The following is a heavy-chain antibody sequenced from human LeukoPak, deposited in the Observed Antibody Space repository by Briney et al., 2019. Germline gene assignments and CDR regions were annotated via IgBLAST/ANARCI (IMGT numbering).Heavy chain of an antibody. J-gene: IGHJ4*02. CDR2: INSDESTT. CDR3: ARNTRPSFDI. D-gene: IGHD2-2*01. Sequence: GRSLRLAYPASGFTFGSSWMHWARHEPGEGLVLVLRINSDESTTTSADSVKGRFTISRDNAKNTPDLQMNRLRAEDTAVYYCARNTRPSFDIWGQGTLVTVSS. V-gene: IGHV3-74*01. CDR1: GFTFGSSW.